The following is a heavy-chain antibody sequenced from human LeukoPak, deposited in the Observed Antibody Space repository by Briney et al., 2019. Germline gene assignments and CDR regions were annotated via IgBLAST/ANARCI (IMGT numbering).Heavy chain of an antibody. J-gene: IGHJ4*02. CDR2: ISPNTGGT. Sequence: ASVKLSCKASGYTFTGYSMHWVRQAPGQGLEWMGWISPNTGGTNYAQKFQDRVTMTRDTSISTSYMELNSLRSDDTAVYYCARPCPSSTSSCYDYWGQGTLVTVSS. V-gene: IGHV1-2*02. D-gene: IGHD2-2*01. CDR1: GYTFTGYS. CDR3: ARPCPSSTSSCYDY.